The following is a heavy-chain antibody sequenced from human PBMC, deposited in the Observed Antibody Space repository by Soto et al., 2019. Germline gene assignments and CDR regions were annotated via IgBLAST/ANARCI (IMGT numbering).Heavy chain of an antibody. CDR3: ARDLLFYGSGSYRDCYYY. Sequence: GASVKVSCKASGYTFTSYGISWVRQAPGQGLEWMGWISAYNGNTNYAQKLQGRVTMTTDTSTSTAYMELRSLRSDDTAVYYCARDLLFYGSGSYRDCYYYWGQGTLVTVSS. V-gene: IGHV1-18*01. CDR2: ISAYNGNT. J-gene: IGHJ4*02. D-gene: IGHD3-10*01. CDR1: GYTFTSYG.